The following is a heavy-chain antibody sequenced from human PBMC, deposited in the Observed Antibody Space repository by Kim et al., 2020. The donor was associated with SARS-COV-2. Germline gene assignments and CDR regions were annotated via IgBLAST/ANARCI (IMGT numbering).Heavy chain of an antibody. D-gene: IGHD2-15*01. Sequence: SETLSLTCTVSGDSIISDYWSWIRQPAGKALEWIGRIYGGGSTNYNPSLKSRVTMSIDTSKNQFSLKLTSVTAADTAVYFCARGGLEVVGTPYSDYYMDV. J-gene: IGHJ6*03. CDR2: IYGGGST. CDR1: GDSIISDY. CDR3: ARGGLEVVGTPYSDYYMDV. V-gene: IGHV4-4*07.